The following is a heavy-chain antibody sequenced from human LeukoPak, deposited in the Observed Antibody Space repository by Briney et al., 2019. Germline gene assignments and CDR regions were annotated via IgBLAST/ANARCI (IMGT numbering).Heavy chain of an antibody. J-gene: IGHJ6*03. Sequence: GGSLRLSCAASGFTFSSYWMSWVRQAPGKGLEWVANIKQDGSEKYYVDSVKGRFTISRDNAKNSLYLQMNSLGAEDTAVYYCARAVGWFYYYMDVWGKGTTVTVSS. CDR3: ARAVGWFYYYMDV. V-gene: IGHV3-7*01. D-gene: IGHD6-19*01. CDR1: GFTFSSYW. CDR2: IKQDGSEK.